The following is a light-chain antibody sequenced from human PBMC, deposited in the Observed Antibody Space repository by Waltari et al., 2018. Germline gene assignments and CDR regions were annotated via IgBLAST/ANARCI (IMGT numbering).Light chain of an antibody. CDR2: KDS. CDR3: QSADSRGTYVV. J-gene: IGLJ2*01. CDR1: ALGNQY. Sequence: SYELTQPPSVSVSPGQTARITCSGDALGNQYAYWYQQEPGQAPVLGKYKDSERPSGIPWGFSGSIAGKTVTLTISGAQAEDEAYYYCQSADSRGTYVVFGGGTKLTVL. V-gene: IGLV3-25*03.